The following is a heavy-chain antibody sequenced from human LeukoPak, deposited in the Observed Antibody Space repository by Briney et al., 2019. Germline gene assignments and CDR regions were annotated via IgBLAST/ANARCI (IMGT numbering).Heavy chain of an antibody. J-gene: IGHJ4*02. CDR2: IYYSGST. CDR1: GGSISSYY. V-gene: IGHV4-59*01. Sequence: SEPLSLTCTVSGGSISSYYWSWIPQPPGKGLEWVGYIYYSGSTNYNPSLKSRVTISVDTSKNQFSLKLSSVTAADTAVYYCARAFRYRYFDWLFEYYFDYWGQGTLVTVPS. D-gene: IGHD3-9*01. CDR3: ARAFRYRYFDWLFEYYFDY.